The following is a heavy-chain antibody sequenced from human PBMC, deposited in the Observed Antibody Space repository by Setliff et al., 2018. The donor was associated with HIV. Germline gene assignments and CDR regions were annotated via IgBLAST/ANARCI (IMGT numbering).Heavy chain of an antibody. CDR1: DYSLNSGYY. J-gene: IGHJ2*01. CDR2: IYHSGST. D-gene: IGHD2-21*02. Sequence: TLSLTCAVSDYSLNSGYYWGWIRQPPGKGLEWIGSIYHSGSTYYNPSLKSRVTISVDTSKNQFSLKLSSVTAADTAVYYCARHDGTYCGGDCYLLGYFDLWGRGTLVTVS. CDR3: ARHDGTYCGGDCYLLGYFDL. V-gene: IGHV4-38-2*01.